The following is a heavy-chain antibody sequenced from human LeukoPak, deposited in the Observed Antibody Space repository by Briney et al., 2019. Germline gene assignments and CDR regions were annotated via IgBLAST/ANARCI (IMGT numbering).Heavy chain of an antibody. J-gene: IGHJ4*02. CDR1: GYSISSGYY. D-gene: IGHD2-15*01. V-gene: IGHV4-38-2*02. CDR3: ARDSEKHCSGGSCFQIGY. Sequence: SETLSLTCTVSGYSISSGYYWGWTRQPPGKGLEWIGSIYHSGSTYYNPSLKSRVTISVDTPKNQFSLKLSSVTAADTAVYYCARDSEKHCSGGSCFQIGYWGQGTLVTVSS. CDR2: IYHSGST.